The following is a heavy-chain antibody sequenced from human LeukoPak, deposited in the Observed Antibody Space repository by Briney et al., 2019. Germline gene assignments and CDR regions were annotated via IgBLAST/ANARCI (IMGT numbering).Heavy chain of an antibody. D-gene: IGHD3-3*01. V-gene: IGHV4-30-2*05. J-gene: IGHJ4*02. CDR3: ARSLGKFLEWFDY. CDR1: GGSISSGGYY. Sequence: SQTLSLTCTVSGGSISSGGYYWSWIRQPPGEGLEWIGYIYHSGSTYYNPSLKSRVAISVDTSKNQFSLKLSSVTAADTAVYYCARSLGKFLEWFDYWGQGTLVTVSS. CDR2: IYHSGST.